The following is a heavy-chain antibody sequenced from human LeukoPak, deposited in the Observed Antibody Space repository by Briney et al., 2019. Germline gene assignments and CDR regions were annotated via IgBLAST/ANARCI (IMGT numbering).Heavy chain of an antibody. CDR1: GYTFTDYA. V-gene: IGHV7-4-1*02. J-gene: IGHJ4*02. Sequence: GASVKVSCKASGYTFTDYAVTWVRQAPGQGLEWMGWINTNTGNPTYAQGFTGRFVFSLDTSVSTAYLQINRLETEDTAVYYCAMGRDMVRGVIGDYWGQGTLVTVSS. D-gene: IGHD3-10*01. CDR2: INTNTGNP. CDR3: AMGRDMVRGVIGDY.